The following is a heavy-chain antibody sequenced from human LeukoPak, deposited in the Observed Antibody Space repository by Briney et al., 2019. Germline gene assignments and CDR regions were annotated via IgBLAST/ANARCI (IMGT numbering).Heavy chain of an antibody. CDR2: IYYSGST. J-gene: IGHJ5*02. CDR1: GGSISSYY. Sequence: SETLSLTCTVSGGSISSYYWSWIRQPPGKGLEWIGYIYYSGSTNYNPSLKSRVTISVDTSKNQFSLKLSSVTAADTAVYYCARVDGIGYCSSTSCLLFDPWGQGTLVTVPS. CDR3: ARVDGIGYCSSTSCLLFDP. D-gene: IGHD2-2*01. V-gene: IGHV4-59*08.